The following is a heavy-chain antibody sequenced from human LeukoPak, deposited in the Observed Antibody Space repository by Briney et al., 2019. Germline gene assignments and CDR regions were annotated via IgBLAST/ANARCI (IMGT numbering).Heavy chain of an antibody. Sequence: QSGGSLRLSCAASGFTSSSYAMTWVRQAPGKGLEWVSAISGSGGSTYYADSVKGRFTISRDNSKNTLYLQMNSLRAEDTAVYYCAKYVSGGEYGGMWYYYGMDVWGQGTTVTVSS. CDR1: GFTSSSYA. CDR3: AKYVSGGEYGGMWYYYGMDV. CDR2: ISGSGGST. V-gene: IGHV3-23*01. J-gene: IGHJ6*02. D-gene: IGHD4-23*01.